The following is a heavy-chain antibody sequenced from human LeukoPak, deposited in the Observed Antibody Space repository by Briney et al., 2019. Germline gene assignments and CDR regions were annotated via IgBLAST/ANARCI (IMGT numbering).Heavy chain of an antibody. J-gene: IGHJ4*02. D-gene: IGHD3-10*01. Sequence: PGGSLRLSCAASGFTFSSYAMSWVRQAPGKGLEWVSAISGSGGSTYYADSVKGRFTISRDNSKNTLYLQMNSLRAEDTAVYYCARDVGELWFGELLFLDYWGQGTLVTVSS. CDR2: ISGSGGST. CDR1: GFTFSSYA. CDR3: ARDVGELWFGELLFLDY. V-gene: IGHV3-23*01.